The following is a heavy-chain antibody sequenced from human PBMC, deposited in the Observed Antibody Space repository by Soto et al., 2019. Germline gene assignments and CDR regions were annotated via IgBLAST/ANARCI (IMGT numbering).Heavy chain of an antibody. CDR2: ISAYNGNT. J-gene: IGHJ4*02. CDR3: ARDRYCSGGSCYHFDY. V-gene: IGHV1-18*01. D-gene: IGHD2-15*01. CDR1: GYTFTSYG. Sequence: QVQLVQSGAEVKKPGASAKVSCKASGYTFTSYGISWVRQAPGQGLEWMGWISAYNGNTKYAQKLQGRVTMTTDTSTSTAYMELRSLSSDDTAVYYCARDRYCSGGSCYHFDYWGQGTLVTVSS.